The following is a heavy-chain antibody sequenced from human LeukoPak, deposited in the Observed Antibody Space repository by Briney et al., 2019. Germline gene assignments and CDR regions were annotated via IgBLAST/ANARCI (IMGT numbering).Heavy chain of an antibody. D-gene: IGHD3-22*01. CDR2: INHSGST. Sequence: PSETLSLTCAVYGGSSSGYYWSWIRQPPGKGLEWIGEINHSGSTNYNPSLKSRVTISVDTSKNQLSLKLSSVTAADTAVYYCAREAPDYYESSGPPGWFDPWGEGSLVGVRS. CDR1: GGSSSGYY. CDR3: AREAPDYYESSGPPGWFDP. J-gene: IGHJ5*02. V-gene: IGHV4-34*01.